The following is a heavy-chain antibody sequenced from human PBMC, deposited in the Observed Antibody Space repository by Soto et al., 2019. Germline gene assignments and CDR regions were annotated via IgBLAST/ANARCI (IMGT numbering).Heavy chain of an antibody. CDR3: AGEPKGGPAAGAIEI. CDR1: GGSINSGDYY. D-gene: IGHD6-25*01. V-gene: IGHV4-30-4*01. CDR2: IFYTGSP. Sequence: QVQLQESGPGLVKPSQTLSLTCTVSGGSINSGDYYWTWIRQPPGKDLEWIGFIFYTGSPYYNPSLKSRIAISVDPSENQFSLNLTSVTAEDTAVYFCAGEPKGGPAAGAIEIWGQGTMVTVSS. J-gene: IGHJ3*02.